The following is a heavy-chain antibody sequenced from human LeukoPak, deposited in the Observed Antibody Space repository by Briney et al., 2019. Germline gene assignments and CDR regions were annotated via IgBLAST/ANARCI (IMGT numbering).Heavy chain of an antibody. J-gene: IGHJ4*02. Sequence: PGRSLRLSCAASGFTFSSYGMHWVRQAPGKGLEWVAVIWYDGSNKYYADSVKGRFTISRDSSKNTLYLQMNSLRAEDTAVYYCAKAAATGTTVFDYWGQGTLVTVSS. D-gene: IGHD1-1*01. CDR3: AKAAATGTTVFDY. CDR2: IWYDGSNK. V-gene: IGHV3-33*06. CDR1: GFTFSSYG.